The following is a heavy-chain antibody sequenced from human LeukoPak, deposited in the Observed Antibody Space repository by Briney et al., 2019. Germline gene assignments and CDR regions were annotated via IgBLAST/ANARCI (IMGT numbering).Heavy chain of an antibody. V-gene: IGHV3-74*01. CDR1: GFTFSSYW. CDR2: INSDGSST. D-gene: IGHD3-10*01. J-gene: IGHJ4*02. Sequence: QPGGSLRLSCAASGFTFSSYWMHWVRQAPGKGLVWVSLINSDGSSTSYADSVKGRFTVSRDNAKNTLYVEINSLRAEDTAVYYCVRDKYYGLDYWGQGTLVTVSS. CDR3: VRDKYYGLDY.